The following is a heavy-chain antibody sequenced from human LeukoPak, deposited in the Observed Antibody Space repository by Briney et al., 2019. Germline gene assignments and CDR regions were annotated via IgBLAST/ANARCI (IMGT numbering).Heavy chain of an antibody. V-gene: IGHV3-11*04. CDR2: ISGSGHDI. CDR1: GFTFSDSY. D-gene: IGHD2-2*01. Sequence: PGGSLRLSCAASGFTFSDSYMTWVRQAPGKGVEWVAYISGSGHDINYSESAKGRFTISRDNAKNSLYLQVNSLRADDTAVYYCATSRTLDYWGQGTLVTVSS. CDR3: ATSRTLDY. J-gene: IGHJ4*02.